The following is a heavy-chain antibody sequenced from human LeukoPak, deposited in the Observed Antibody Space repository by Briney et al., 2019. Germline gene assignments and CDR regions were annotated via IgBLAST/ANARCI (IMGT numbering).Heavy chain of an antibody. CDR3: AKARGTMIVVSAFDI. D-gene: IGHD3-22*01. Sequence: GGSLRLSCAASGFTFDDYAMDWVRQAPGKGLEWVSGISWNSGSIAYVDSVKGRFTISRDNAKNSLYLQMNSLRAEDTALYYCAKARGTMIVVSAFDIWGQGTMVTVSS. V-gene: IGHV3-9*01. CDR1: GFTFDDYA. CDR2: ISWNSGSI. J-gene: IGHJ3*02.